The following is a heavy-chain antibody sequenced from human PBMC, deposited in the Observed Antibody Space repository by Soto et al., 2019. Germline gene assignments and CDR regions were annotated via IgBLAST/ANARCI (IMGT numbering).Heavy chain of an antibody. CDR2: FFHSGNT. Sequence: PSETLSLTCTVSGGSISSSTYYWGWMRQPPGKGLEWIVCFFHSGNTYYNPSLKSRVTISVDRSKNQFSLKLSSVTAADTAVYYCARVPDRWGQGTLVTVSS. CDR3: ARVPDR. CDR1: GGSISSSTYY. V-gene: IGHV4-39*07. D-gene: IGHD2-2*01. J-gene: IGHJ5*02.